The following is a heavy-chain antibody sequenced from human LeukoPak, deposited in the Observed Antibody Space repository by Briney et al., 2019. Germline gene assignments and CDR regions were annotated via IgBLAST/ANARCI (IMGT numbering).Heavy chain of an antibody. CDR3: AKVVKVSSSWSAFDY. Sequence: GGSLRLSCAASGFTVSSNYMSWVRQAPGKGLEWVSVIYSGGSTYYADSVKGRFTISRDNSKNTLYLQMNTARAEDTAIYYCAKVVKVSSSWSAFDYWGQGTLVTVSS. CDR2: IYSGGST. D-gene: IGHD6-13*01. J-gene: IGHJ4*02. CDR1: GFTVSSNY. V-gene: IGHV3-66*01.